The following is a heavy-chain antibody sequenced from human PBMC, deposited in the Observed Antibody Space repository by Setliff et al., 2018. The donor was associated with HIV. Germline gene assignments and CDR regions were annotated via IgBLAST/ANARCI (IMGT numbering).Heavy chain of an antibody. V-gene: IGHV3-30*02. CDR2: IQYDGSNK. CDR3: ARGGFGSDLQNGMDV. CDR1: GFTSSSYG. D-gene: IGHD3-10*01. J-gene: IGHJ6*02. Sequence: GGSLRLSCAASGFTSSSYGMHWVRQAPGKGLEWVAFIQYDGSNKYYADSVKGRFTISRDNSKNTLYLQMNSLRAEDTAVYYCARGGFGSDLQNGMDVWGQGTTVTVSS.